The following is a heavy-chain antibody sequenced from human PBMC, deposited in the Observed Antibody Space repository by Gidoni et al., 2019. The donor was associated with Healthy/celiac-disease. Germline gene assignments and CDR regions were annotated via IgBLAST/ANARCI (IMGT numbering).Heavy chain of an antibody. J-gene: IGHJ6*02. CDR1: GFPFSSYA. V-gene: IGHV3-23*01. CDR2: ISGSGGST. Sequence: EVQLLESGGDLVQPGGSLRLSCAASGFPFSSYAMSWVRQAPGKGLEWVSAISGSGGSTYYADSVKGRFTISRDNSKNTLYLQMNSLRAEDTAVYYCAKYVPYYGSGRYYYGMDVWGQGTTVTVSS. CDR3: AKYVPYYGSGRYYYGMDV. D-gene: IGHD3-10*01.